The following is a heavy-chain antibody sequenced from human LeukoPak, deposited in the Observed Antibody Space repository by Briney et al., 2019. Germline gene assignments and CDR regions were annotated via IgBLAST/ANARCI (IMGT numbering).Heavy chain of an antibody. CDR2: IRSKAYGGTT. CDR1: GFTSGDYA. J-gene: IGHJ6*03. Sequence: GGSLRLSCTASGFTSGDYAMSWVRQAPGRGLEWVGFIRSKAYGGTTEYAASVKGRFTISRDDSKSIAYLQMNSLKTEDTAVYYCAREGRQLEDYYYMDVWGKGTTVTVSS. V-gene: IGHV3-49*04. D-gene: IGHD6-6*01. CDR3: AREGRQLEDYYYMDV.